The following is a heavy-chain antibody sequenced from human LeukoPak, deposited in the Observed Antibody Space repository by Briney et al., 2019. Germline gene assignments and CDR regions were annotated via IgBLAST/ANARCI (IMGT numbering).Heavy chain of an antibody. V-gene: IGHV4-4*02. D-gene: IGHD6-13*01. Sequence: SGTLSLTCAVSGGSISSSNWWSWVRQPPGKGLEWIGEIYHSGSTNYNPSLKSRVTISVDKSKNQFSLKLSSVTAADTAVYYCARALIAAAEEFSFDYWGQGTLVTVSS. CDR1: GGSISSSNW. J-gene: IGHJ4*02. CDR3: ARALIAAAEEFSFDY. CDR2: IYHSGST.